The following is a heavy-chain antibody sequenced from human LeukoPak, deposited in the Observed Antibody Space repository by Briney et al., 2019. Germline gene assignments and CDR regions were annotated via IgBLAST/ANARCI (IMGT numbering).Heavy chain of an antibody. CDR1: GYTFTSYA. J-gene: IGHJ4*02. D-gene: IGHD3-22*01. Sequence: ASVKVSCKASGYTFTSYAMHWVRQAPGQTLEWMGWINTGNRNTKYSQELQGRVTITTDTSARTAYMELSSLRSEDMAVYYCARVHYDSSGSSIGIDYWGQGTLVTVSS. CDR2: INTGNRNT. CDR3: ARVHYDSSGSSIGIDY. V-gene: IGHV1-3*03.